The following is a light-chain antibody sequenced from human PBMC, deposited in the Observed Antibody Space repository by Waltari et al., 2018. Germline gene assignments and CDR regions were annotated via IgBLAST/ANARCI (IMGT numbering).Light chain of an antibody. CDR3: QQYYSSPLT. Sequence: DFVMTQSPDSLAVSLGERATINCKSSQSVLFRSSNKNYLAWYQQKPGQPPKLLIYWASTQESGVPDRFSGSGSGTDFTLTISRLQAEDVAVYYCQQYYSSPLTFGGGTKVEIK. CDR2: WAS. V-gene: IGKV4-1*01. J-gene: IGKJ4*01. CDR1: QSVLFRSSNKNY.